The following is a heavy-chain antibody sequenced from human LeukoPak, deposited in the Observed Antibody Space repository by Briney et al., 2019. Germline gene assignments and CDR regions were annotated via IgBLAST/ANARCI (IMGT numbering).Heavy chain of an antibody. CDR3: AKVRTYFYHGLDV. CDR1: GFTFNSSP. V-gene: IGHV3-23*01. J-gene: IGHJ6*02. D-gene: IGHD1-14*01. Sequence: GGSLRLSCAASGFTFNSSPMTWVRQAPGKGLEWVSGISASTSGTYYADSVKGRFTISRGNSKDTVFLQMNSLGAEDTAVYYCAKVRTYFYHGLDVWGQGTTVTVSS. CDR2: ISASTSGT.